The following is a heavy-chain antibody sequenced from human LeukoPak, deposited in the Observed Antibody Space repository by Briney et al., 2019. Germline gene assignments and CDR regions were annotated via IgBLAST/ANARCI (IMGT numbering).Heavy chain of an antibody. V-gene: IGHV3-30*18. D-gene: IGHD1-26*01. CDR2: ISYDGSNK. CDR1: GFTFSSYG. CDR3: AKDRLTGSYYDGAFDI. J-gene: IGHJ3*02. Sequence: GGSLRLSCAASGFTFSSYGMHWVRQAPGKGLEWVAVISYDGSNKYYADSVKGRFTISRDNSKNTLYLQMNSLRAEDTAVYYCAKDRLTGSYYDGAFDIWGQGTMVTVSS.